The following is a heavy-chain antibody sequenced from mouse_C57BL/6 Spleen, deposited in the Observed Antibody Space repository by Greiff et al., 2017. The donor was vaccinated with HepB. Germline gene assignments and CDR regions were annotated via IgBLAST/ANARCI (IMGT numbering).Heavy chain of an antibody. CDR2: INPRSGNT. CDR1: GYTFTSYG. CDR3: GITAVGATVGY. Sequence: VQLQQSGAELARPGASVKLSCKASGYTFTSYGIRWVKQRTGQGLEWIGEINPRSGNTYYNEKFKGKATLTADKSSSTAYMVLRSLTSEDSAVYFCGITAVGATVGYWGQGTTLTVSS. V-gene: IGHV1-81*01. D-gene: IGHD1-1*01. J-gene: IGHJ2*01.